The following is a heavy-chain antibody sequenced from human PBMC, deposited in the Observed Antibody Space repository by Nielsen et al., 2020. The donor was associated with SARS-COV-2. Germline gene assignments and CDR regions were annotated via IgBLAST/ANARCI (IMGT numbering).Heavy chain of an antibody. J-gene: IGHJ5*02. CDR1: GGSISSYY. V-gene: IGHV4-59*01. CDR2: IYYSGST. D-gene: IGHD6-13*01. Sequence: SETLSLTCTVSGGSISSYYWSWIRQPPGKGLEWIGYIYYSGSTNYNPSLKSRVTISVDTSKNQFSLKLSSVTAADTAVYYCATGPGQLVLGWFDPWGQGTLVTVSS. CDR3: ATGPGQLVLGWFDP.